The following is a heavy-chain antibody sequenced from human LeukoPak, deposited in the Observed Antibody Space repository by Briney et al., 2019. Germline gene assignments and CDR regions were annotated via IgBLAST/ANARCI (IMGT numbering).Heavy chain of an antibody. J-gene: IGHJ3*02. V-gene: IGHV3-9*01. D-gene: IGHD6-13*01. CDR2: ISWNSGSI. CDR3: AKDMAYSNRLNAFDI. Sequence: GGSLRLSCAASGCTFDDYAMHWVRQAPGKGLEWVSGISWNSGSIGYADSVKGRFTISRDNAKNSLYLQMNSLRAEDTALYYCAKDMAYSNRLNAFDIWGQGTMVTVSS. CDR1: GCTFDDYA.